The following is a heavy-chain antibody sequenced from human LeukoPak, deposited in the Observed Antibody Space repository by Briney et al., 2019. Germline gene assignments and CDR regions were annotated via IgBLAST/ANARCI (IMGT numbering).Heavy chain of an antibody. CDR1: GFTFSRSS. Sequence: GGSLRLSCAASGFTFSRSSMNWVRQAPGKGLEWLSYISSSSITTYYSDSVKGRFTISRDSAKNSLYLHMNSLRDEDTAVYYCARGTGPYYYYYAMDVWGQGTTVTVSS. CDR2: ISSSSITT. J-gene: IGHJ6*02. V-gene: IGHV3-48*02. CDR3: ARGTGPYYYYYAMDV.